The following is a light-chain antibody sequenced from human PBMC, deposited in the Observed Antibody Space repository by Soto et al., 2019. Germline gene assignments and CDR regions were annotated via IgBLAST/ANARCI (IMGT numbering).Light chain of an antibody. CDR2: GAS. CDR3: LHHGSSLWT. V-gene: IGKV3-15*01. Sequence: EIVMTQSPATLSVSPGERATVSCRASQSVRSNLAWFQQRPGQAPRLLISGASTRATGIPARFSGSGSGTDFTLTISRLEPEDFAMYYCLHHGSSLWTFGQGTKVDI. CDR1: QSVRSN. J-gene: IGKJ1*01.